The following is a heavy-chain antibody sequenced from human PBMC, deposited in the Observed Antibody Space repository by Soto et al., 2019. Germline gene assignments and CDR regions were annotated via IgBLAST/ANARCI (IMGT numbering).Heavy chain of an antibody. CDR1: GFSLSNAGMG. Sequence: SGPTLVNPTETLTLACTVSGFSLSNAGMGVSWIRQPPEKALEWLAHIFSSDEKSYRTSLETRLTVSKDTSKSQVVLTMTNMDPLDTATYYCARAVDRAISDIWFDPWGQGTQVTVSS. J-gene: IGHJ5*02. D-gene: IGHD5-18*01. V-gene: IGHV2-26*01. CDR3: ARAVDRAISDIWFDP. CDR2: IFSSDEK.